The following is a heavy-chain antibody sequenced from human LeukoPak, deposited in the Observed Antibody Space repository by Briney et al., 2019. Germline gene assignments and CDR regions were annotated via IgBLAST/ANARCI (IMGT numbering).Heavy chain of an antibody. CDR1: GFTFSSYS. V-gene: IGHV3-21*01. D-gene: IGHD3-9*01. CDR3: AREGGYYDILTGYYIKPRYFDY. J-gene: IGHJ4*02. CDR2: ISSSSSYI. Sequence: GGSLRLSCAASGFTFSSYSMNWVRQAPGKGLEWVSSISSSSSYIYYADSVKGRFTISRDNSKNTLYLQMNSLRAEDTAVYYCAREGGYYDILTGYYIKPRYFDYWGQGTLVTVSS.